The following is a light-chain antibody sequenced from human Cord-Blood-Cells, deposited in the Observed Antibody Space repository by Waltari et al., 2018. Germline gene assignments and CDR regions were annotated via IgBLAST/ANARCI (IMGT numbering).Light chain of an antibody. Sequence: QSALTQPASVSGSPGPSITIPCPGTSRAGGSYNLLSWYQQHPGQAPKLMIYEVSKRPSGFLNRFSGSKSGNTASLTISGLQAEDEADYYCCSYAGSSTVVFGGGTKLTVL. CDR1: SRAGGSYNL. CDR3: CSYAGSSTVV. J-gene: IGLJ2*01. CDR2: EVS. V-gene: IGLV2-23*02.